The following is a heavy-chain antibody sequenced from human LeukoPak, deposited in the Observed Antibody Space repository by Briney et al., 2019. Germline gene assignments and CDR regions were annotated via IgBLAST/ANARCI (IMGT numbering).Heavy chain of an antibody. CDR3: ARPSKVAAAGQD. CDR2: IKRDGSEK. V-gene: IGHV3-7*01. CDR1: GLTLSNYW. Sequence: GGSLRLFCAACGLTLSNYWMSWVRQAPGKGGEWVANIKRDGSEKYYVDSVKGRFTLSRDNAKNSLYLQMNRQSAEDAAVYYCARPSKVAAAGQDWGQGTLVTVSS. D-gene: IGHD6-13*01. J-gene: IGHJ4*02.